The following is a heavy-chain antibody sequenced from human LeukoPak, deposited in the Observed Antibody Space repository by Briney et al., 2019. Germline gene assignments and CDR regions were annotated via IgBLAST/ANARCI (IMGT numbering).Heavy chain of an antibody. D-gene: IGHD3-22*01. J-gene: IGHJ4*02. Sequence: GASVKVSCKASGYTFTSYGISWVRQAPGQGLEWMGWISAYNGNTNYAQKLQGRVTMTTDTSTSTAYMELRSLRSDDTAVYYCARSPDYYYDSSGYYFGYDYWGQGTLVTVSS. CDR3: ARSPDYYYDSSGYYFGYDY. CDR1: GYTFTSYG. CDR2: ISAYNGNT. V-gene: IGHV1-18*01.